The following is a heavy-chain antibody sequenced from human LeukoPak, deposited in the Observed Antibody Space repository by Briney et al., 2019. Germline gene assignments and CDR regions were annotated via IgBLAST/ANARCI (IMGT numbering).Heavy chain of an antibody. CDR3: ARVDWLQLIPFDY. J-gene: IGHJ4*02. CDR1: GYTFTGYF. V-gene: IGHV1-2*02. CDR2: INPNSGGT. Sequence: ASVKASCKASGYTFTGYFIHWVRQAPGQGLEWMGWINPNSGGTSYAQKFQGRVTMTTDTSISTAYMELSSLRSDDTAVYYCARVDWLQLIPFDYWGQGTLVTVSS. D-gene: IGHD5-24*01.